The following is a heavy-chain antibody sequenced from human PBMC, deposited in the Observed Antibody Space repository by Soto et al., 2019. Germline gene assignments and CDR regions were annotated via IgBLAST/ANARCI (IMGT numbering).Heavy chain of an antibody. CDR3: ARRLYGDYDY. V-gene: IGHV1-18*01. CDR1: GYSFTTSG. J-gene: IGHJ4*02. D-gene: IGHD4-17*01. CDR2: ISTNNGNT. Sequence: QAQLVQSGAEVKEPGASVKVSCKASGYSFTTSGITWVRQAPGQGLEWMGWISTNNGNTNYGQKHQDRVTLTTDTATSTAYMELRSLRSDDTAVYYCARRLYGDYDYWGQGTLVTVSS.